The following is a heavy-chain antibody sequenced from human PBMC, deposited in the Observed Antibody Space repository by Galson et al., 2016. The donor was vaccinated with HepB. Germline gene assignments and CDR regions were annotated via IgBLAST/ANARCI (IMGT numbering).Heavy chain of an antibody. V-gene: IGHV3-30-3*01. CDR3: ARAASKSDFWSGYKYYGMDV. J-gene: IGHJ6*02. D-gene: IGHD3-3*01. Sequence: SLRLSCAASGFIFSSYAMHWVRQAPGKGLEWVAVISYDGSNKYYADSVKGRFTISRDNSKNTLYLQMNSLRAEDTAVYYCARAASKSDFWSGYKYYGMDVWGQGTTVTVSS. CDR1: GFIFSSYA. CDR2: ISYDGSNK.